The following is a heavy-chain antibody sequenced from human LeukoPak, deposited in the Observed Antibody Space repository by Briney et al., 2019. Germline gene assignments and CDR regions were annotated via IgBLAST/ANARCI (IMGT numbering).Heavy chain of an antibody. CDR1: GFTFSSYG. Sequence: GGSLRLSCAASGFTFSSYGVHWVRQAPGKGLEWVAFIRYDGSNKYYADSVKGRFTISRDNSKNTLYLQMNSLRAEDTAVYYCAKDYGTLFDYWGQGTLVTVSS. CDR2: IRYDGSNK. J-gene: IGHJ4*02. V-gene: IGHV3-30*02. D-gene: IGHD1-1*01. CDR3: AKDYGTLFDY.